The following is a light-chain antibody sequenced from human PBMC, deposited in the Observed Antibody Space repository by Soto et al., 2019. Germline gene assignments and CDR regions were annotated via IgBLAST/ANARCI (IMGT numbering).Light chain of an antibody. CDR2: AAS. CDR3: QQYNTWPPIT. Sequence: IQLTQSPSSLSASVGDRVTITCRASQGIRSYLAWYQQKPGKAPKLLIYAASTLQSGVPSRFSGSGSGTDFTLTISSLQSEDFAVYYCQQYNTWPPITFGQGTRLEIK. CDR1: QGIRSY. J-gene: IGKJ5*01. V-gene: IGKV1-9*01.